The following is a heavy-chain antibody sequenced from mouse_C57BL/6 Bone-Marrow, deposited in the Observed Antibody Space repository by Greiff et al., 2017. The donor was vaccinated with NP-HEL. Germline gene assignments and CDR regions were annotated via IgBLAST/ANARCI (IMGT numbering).Heavy chain of an antibody. D-gene: IGHD1-1*01. CDR1: GYTFTSYW. CDR2: IDPSDSYT. CDR3: AREGYYGSLAWFAY. Sequence: QVQLKQPGAELVKPGASVKLSCKASGYTFTSYWMQWVKQRPGQGLEWIGEIDPSDSYTNYNQKFKGKATLTVDTSSSTAYMQLSSLTSEDSAVYYCAREGYYGSLAWFAYWGQGTLVTVSA. V-gene: IGHV1-50*01. J-gene: IGHJ3*01.